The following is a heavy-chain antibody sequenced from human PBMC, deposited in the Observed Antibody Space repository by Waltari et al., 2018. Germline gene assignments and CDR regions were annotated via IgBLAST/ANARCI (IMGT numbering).Heavy chain of an antibody. Sequence: EVQLVESGGGLVKPGGSLRLSCAASGFTFSSYSMNWVRQAPGKGLEWVSSISSSSSYIYYADSVKGRFTXSRDNAKNSLYLQMNSLRAEDTAVYYCASSTNRKRSSWYYPLNAFDIWGQGTMVTVSS. D-gene: IGHD6-13*01. J-gene: IGHJ3*02. V-gene: IGHV3-21*01. CDR3: ASSTNRKRSSWYYPLNAFDI. CDR2: ISSSSSYI. CDR1: GFTFSSYS.